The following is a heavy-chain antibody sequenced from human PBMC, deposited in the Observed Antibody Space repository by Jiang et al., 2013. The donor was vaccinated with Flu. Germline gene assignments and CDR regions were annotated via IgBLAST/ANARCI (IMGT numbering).Heavy chain of an antibody. Sequence: QLLESGGDLVKPGRSLRLSCVVSGYTISSAWMTWVRQAPGKGLEWVARIKTKGEGEGTDYAAPVKGRFSISREDSENTLYLQMNSLNIEDTAVYYCSLGDGKTDTDYWGRGTLVTVSS. D-gene: IGHD1-14*01. CDR2: IKTKGEGEGT. CDR3: SLGDGKTDTDY. J-gene: IGHJ4*02. V-gene: IGHV3-15*01. CDR1: GYTISSAW.